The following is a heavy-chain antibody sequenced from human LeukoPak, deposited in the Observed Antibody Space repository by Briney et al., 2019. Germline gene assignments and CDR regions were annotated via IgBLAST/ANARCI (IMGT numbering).Heavy chain of an antibody. CDR2: TNPNSGGT. V-gene: IGHV1-2*02. D-gene: IGHD4-17*01. J-gene: IGHJ2*01. Sequence: GASVKVSCKASGYTFTGYYMHWVRQAPGQGLEWMGWTNPNSGGTSYAQKFQGRVTMTRDTSISTAYMELSRLRSDDTAVYYCAREVRYGVDYWYFDLWGRGTLVTVSS. CDR1: GYTFTGYY. CDR3: AREVRYGVDYWYFDL.